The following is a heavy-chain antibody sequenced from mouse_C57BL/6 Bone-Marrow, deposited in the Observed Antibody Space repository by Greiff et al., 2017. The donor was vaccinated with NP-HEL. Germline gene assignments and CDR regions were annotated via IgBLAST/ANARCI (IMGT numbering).Heavy chain of an antibody. D-gene: IGHD1-1*01. J-gene: IGHJ3*01. V-gene: IGHV14-3*01. CDR2: IDPANGNT. CDR1: GFNINNTY. CDR3: ARGYGSSSWFAY. Sequence: EVQLVESVAELVRPGASVKLSCTASGFNINNTYMHWVKQRPEQGLEWIGRIDPANGNTKYAPKFQGKATITADTSSNTAYLQLSSLTSEDTAIYYCARGYGSSSWFAYWGQGTLVTVSA.